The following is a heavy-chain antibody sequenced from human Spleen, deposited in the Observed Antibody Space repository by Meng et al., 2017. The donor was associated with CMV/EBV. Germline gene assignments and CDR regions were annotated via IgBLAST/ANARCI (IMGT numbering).Heavy chain of an antibody. D-gene: IGHD1-26*01. CDR2: INPNSGGT. CDR3: ARHDSGTYPGGY. Sequence: ASVKVSCKASGYTFTGYYMHWVRQAPGQGLEWMGWINPNSGGTNYAQKFQGRVTISADKSISTAYLQWSSLKASDTAMYYCARHDSGTYPGGYWGQGTLVTVSS. V-gene: IGHV1-2*02. CDR1: GYTFTGYY. J-gene: IGHJ4*02.